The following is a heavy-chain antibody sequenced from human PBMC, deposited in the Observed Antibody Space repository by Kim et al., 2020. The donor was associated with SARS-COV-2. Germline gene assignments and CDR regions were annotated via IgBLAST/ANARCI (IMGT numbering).Heavy chain of an antibody. D-gene: IGHD5-12*01. V-gene: IGHV4-39*01. CDR1: GGSISSSSYY. CDR2: IYYSGST. Sequence: SETLSLTCTVSGGSISSSSYYWGWIRQPPGKGLEWIGSIYYSGSTYYNPSLKSRVTISVDTSKNQFSLKLSSVTAADTAVYYCARWGIVATIRYFDYWGQGTLVTVSS. J-gene: IGHJ4*02. CDR3: ARWGIVATIRYFDY.